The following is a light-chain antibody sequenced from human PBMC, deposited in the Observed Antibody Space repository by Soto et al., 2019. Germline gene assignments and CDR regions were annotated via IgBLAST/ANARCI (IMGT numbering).Light chain of an antibody. CDR3: QQYYSYWT. V-gene: IGKV1-5*01. CDR1: QTISNW. CDR2: DAS. Sequence: DIQMTQSPSTLSASVGDRVTITCRASQTISNWLAWYQQKPGKAPKLLIYDASSLEGGVPSRFSGSGSGTEFTLTLSSLQPDDFATYYCQQYYSYWTVGKGTKVEIK. J-gene: IGKJ1*01.